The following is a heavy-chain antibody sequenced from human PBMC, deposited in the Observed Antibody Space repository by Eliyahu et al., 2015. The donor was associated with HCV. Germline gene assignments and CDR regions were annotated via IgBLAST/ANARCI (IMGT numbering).Heavy chain of an antibody. V-gene: IGHV4-61*02. CDR1: GGSISSGSYY. CDR2: IYTSGST. Sequence: QVQLQESGPGLVKPSQTLSLTCTVSGGSISSGSYYWSWIRQPAGKGLEWIGRIYTSGSTNYNPSLKSRVTISVDTSKNQFSLKLSSVTAADTAVYYCARSRYCSGGSCYLPYYGMDVWGQGTTVTVSS. D-gene: IGHD2-15*01. CDR3: ARSRYCSGGSCYLPYYGMDV. J-gene: IGHJ6*02.